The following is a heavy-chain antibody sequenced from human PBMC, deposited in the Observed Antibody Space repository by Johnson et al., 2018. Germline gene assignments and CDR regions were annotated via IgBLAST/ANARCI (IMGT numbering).Heavy chain of an antibody. CDR3: TKDGNSAIFRGYGMDV. Sequence: VESGRSLRLSCAASGFTFDDYAMHWVRQATGKGLEWVSGISWNSGSIGYADSVKGRFTISRDNAKNSLYLQMNSLRAEDTALYYCTKDGNSAIFRGYGMDVWGQCTTVTVSS. CDR2: ISWNSGSI. D-gene: IGHD3-3*01. V-gene: IGHV3-9*01. J-gene: IGHJ6*02. CDR1: GFTFDDYA.